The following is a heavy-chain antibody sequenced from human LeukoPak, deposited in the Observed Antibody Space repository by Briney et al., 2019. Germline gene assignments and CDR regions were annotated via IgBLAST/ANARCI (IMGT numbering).Heavy chain of an antibody. Sequence: SETLSLTCTVSGGSISSSSYYWGWIRQPPGKGLEWIGSIYYSGSTYYNPSLKSRVTISVDTSKNQFSLKLSSVTAADTAVYYCARKGYDFWSGYYTHNWFDPWGQGTLVTVSS. J-gene: IGHJ5*02. CDR1: GGSISSSSYY. V-gene: IGHV4-39*01. CDR2: IYYSGST. CDR3: ARKGYDFWSGYYTHNWFDP. D-gene: IGHD3-3*01.